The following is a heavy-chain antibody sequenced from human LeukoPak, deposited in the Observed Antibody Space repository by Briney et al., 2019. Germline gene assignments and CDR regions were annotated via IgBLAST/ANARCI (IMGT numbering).Heavy chain of an antibody. D-gene: IGHD3-10*01. CDR3: AKDPRSIVRNYFDY. V-gene: IGHV3-23*01. J-gene: IGHJ4*02. Sequence: GGSPRLSCAASGIAFSGYAMSWVRQAPGKGLEWVSAISDSGGSTYYADPVKGRFTISRDNSKNTLYLQMNSLRAEDTAVYYCAKDPRSIVRNYFDYWGQGTLVTVSS. CDR1: GIAFSGYA. CDR2: ISDSGGST.